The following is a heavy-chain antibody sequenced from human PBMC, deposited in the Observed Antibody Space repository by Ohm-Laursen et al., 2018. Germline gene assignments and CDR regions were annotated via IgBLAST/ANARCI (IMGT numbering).Heavy chain of an antibody. CDR3: ARDLGSGWNYFDY. V-gene: IGHV1-2*02. Sequence: SVKVSCKASGYTFTGYYMHWVRQAPGQGLEWMGWINPNSGGTNYAKKFQGRVTMTRDTSISTAYMELSRLRSDDTAVYYCARDLGSGWNYFDYWGQGTLVTVSS. CDR2: INPNSGGT. J-gene: IGHJ4*02. D-gene: IGHD6-19*01. CDR1: GYTFTGYY.